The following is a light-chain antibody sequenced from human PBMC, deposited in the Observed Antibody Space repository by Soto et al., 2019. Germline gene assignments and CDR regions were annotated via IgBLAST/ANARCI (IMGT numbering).Light chain of an antibody. CDR3: QQYNSYWT. CDR2: HAS. Sequence: DIRMTQSPSTLSASVGDRVTITCRASQSISSWLAWYQQKPGKAPKLLIYHASSLESGVPSRFSGSGSGTEFPLTISRLHPDDFATYHCQQYNSYWTFGQWTKVEIK. J-gene: IGKJ1*01. V-gene: IGKV1-5*01. CDR1: QSISSW.